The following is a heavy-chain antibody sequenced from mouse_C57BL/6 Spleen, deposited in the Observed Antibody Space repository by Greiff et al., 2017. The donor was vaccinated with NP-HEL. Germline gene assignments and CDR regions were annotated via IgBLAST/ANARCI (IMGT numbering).Heavy chain of an antibody. D-gene: IGHD2-4*01. J-gene: IGHJ4*01. Sequence: VKLQQSGAELARPGASVKLSCKASGYTFTSYGISWVKQRTGQGLEWIGEIYPRSGNTYYNEKFKGKATLTADKSSSTAYMELRSLTSEDSAVYFCARYDYDGPAMDYWGQGTSVTVSS. CDR1: GYTFTSYG. CDR2: IYPRSGNT. CDR3: ARYDYDGPAMDY. V-gene: IGHV1-81*01.